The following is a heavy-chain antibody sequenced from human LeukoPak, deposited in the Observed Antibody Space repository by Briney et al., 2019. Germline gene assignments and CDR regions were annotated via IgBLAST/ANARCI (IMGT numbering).Heavy chain of an antibody. CDR2: INAGNGNT. CDR3: ARSPYGNGAWYFDL. V-gene: IGHV1-3*01. D-gene: IGHD4-11*01. Sequence: ASVKVSCKGSGYTFTSYAMHWVRQAPGQRLGWMGWINAGNGNTKYSQKFQGRVTITRNTSASTAYMELSSLRSEDTAVYYCARSPYGNGAWYFDLWGRGTLVTVSS. J-gene: IGHJ2*01. CDR1: GYTFTSYA.